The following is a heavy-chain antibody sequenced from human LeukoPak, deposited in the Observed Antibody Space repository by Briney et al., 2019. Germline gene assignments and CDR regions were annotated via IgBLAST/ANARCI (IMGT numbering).Heavy chain of an antibody. V-gene: IGHV4-34*01. J-gene: IGHJ4*02. CDR2: INHSGST. D-gene: IGHD4-11*01. CDR1: GGSFSDYY. Sequence: PSETLSLTCAVYGGSFSDYYWSWIRQPPGKGLEWIGEINHSGSTNYNPSLKSRVTISVDTSKKKFSLKLSSVTAADTAVYYCATSRDYGNYYTNFWGQGTPVTVSS. CDR3: ATSRDYGNYYTNF.